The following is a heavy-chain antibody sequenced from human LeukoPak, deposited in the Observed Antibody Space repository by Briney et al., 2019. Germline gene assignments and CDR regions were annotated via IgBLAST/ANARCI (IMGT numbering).Heavy chain of an antibody. D-gene: IGHD3-3*01. Sequence: GGSLRLSCAASGLTFSSYSMNWVRQAPGKGLEWVSYISSSSSTIYYADSVKGRFTISRDSAKNSLYLQMNSLRAEDTAVYYCARDPSNYYDFWSGYHLDAFDIWGQGTMVTVSS. V-gene: IGHV3-48*01. J-gene: IGHJ3*02. CDR2: ISSSSSTI. CDR3: ARDPSNYYDFWSGYHLDAFDI. CDR1: GLTFSSYS.